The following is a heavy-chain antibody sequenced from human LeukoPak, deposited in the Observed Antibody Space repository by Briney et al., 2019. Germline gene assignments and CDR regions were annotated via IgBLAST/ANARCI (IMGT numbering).Heavy chain of an antibody. CDR1: GYTFTGYY. CDR2: INPNSGGT. D-gene: IGHD3-10*01. V-gene: IGHV1-2*02. CDR3: ARDPSTFDGSGSLNWFDP. J-gene: IGHJ5*02. Sequence: ASVKVSCKASGYTFTGYYMHWVRQAPGQGLEWMGWINPNSGGTNYAQKFQGRVTMTRDTSTSTVYMDLSSLTSEDTAVYYCARDPSTFDGSGSLNWFDPWGQGTLVTVSS.